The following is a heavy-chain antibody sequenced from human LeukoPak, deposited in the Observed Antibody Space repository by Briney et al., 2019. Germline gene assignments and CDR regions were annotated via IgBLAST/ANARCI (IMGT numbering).Heavy chain of an antibody. CDR3: AREDCSSTSCLWENWFDP. J-gene: IGHJ5*02. CDR2: ISYDGSNK. CDR1: GFTFSSYA. Sequence: PGRSLRLSCAASGFTFSSYAMHWVRQAPGKGLEGVAVISYDGSNKYYADSVKGRFTISRDNSKNTLYLQMNSLRAEDTAVYYCAREDCSSTSCLWENWFDPWGQGTLVTVSS. D-gene: IGHD2-2*01. V-gene: IGHV3-30*04.